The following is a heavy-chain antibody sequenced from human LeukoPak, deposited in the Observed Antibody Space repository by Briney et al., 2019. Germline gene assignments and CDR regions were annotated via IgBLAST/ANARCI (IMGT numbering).Heavy chain of an antibody. CDR1: GFTVSSNY. J-gene: IGHJ4*02. CDR3: ARGRLGPDY. D-gene: IGHD3-9*01. V-gene: IGHV4-34*01. CDR2: INHSGST. Sequence: GSLRLSCVASGFTVSSNYMGWIRQPPGKGLEWIGEINHSGSTNYNPSLKSRVTISVDTSKNQFSLKLSSVTAADTAVYYCARGRLGPDYWGQGTLVTVSS.